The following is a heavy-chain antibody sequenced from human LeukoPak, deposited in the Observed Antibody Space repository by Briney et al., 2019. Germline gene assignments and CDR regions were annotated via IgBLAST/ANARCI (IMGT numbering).Heavy chain of an antibody. CDR3: ARDFVTIFGAYYYYYGMDV. Sequence: PGGSLRLSCAASGFTFSSYAMSWVRQAPGKGLEWVSYISSSGNTIYYAASVKGRFTISRDNAKNSLYLQMNSLRAEDTAVYYCARDFVTIFGAYYYYYGMDVWGQGTTVTVSS. V-gene: IGHV3-48*04. CDR1: GFTFSSYA. CDR2: ISSSGNTI. J-gene: IGHJ6*02. D-gene: IGHD3-3*01.